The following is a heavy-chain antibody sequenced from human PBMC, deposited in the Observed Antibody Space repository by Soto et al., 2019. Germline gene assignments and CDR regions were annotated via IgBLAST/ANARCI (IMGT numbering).Heavy chain of an antibody. CDR1: GYSFTKYW. D-gene: IGHD3-3*01. J-gene: IGHJ3*01. CDR3: ARQITTFGIIINALNV. V-gene: IGHV5-10-1*01. Sequence: PGESLKISCHVSGYSFTKYWIAWVRQMPGKGLEWVGRIDPSDSRAYYSPSFQGRVTISVDRSIATAYLRWSSLEASDTASYYCARQITTFGIIINALNVWGQGTMVTVSS. CDR2: IDPSDSRA.